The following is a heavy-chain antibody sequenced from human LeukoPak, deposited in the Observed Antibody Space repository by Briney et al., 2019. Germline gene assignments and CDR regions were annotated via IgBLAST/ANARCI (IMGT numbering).Heavy chain of an antibody. CDR2: ISRSSDAI. V-gene: IGHV3-48*01. J-gene: IGHJ4*02. CDR1: GFNLSAYS. CDR3: ARGDSDHCITLDY. D-gene: IGHD1-14*01. Sequence: GALSLSCAASGFNLSAYSMNWVRQAPGKGLEWVSYISRSSDAIYDADSVKGRFTISRDNAKNLLFLQMNSLGVEDTALYYCARGDSDHCITLDYWGQGTLVTVSS.